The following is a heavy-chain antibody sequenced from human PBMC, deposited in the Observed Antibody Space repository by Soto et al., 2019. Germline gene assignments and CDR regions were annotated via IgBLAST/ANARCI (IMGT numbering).Heavy chain of an antibody. V-gene: IGHV4-34*01. J-gene: IGHJ6*02. Sequence: QVQLQQWGAGLLKPSETLSLTCAVYGGSFSGYYWSWIRQPPGKGLEWIGEINHSGSTNYNPSLKSRVTISVDTSKNQFSLKLSSVTAADTAVYYCARGTGRSRPNYYYGMDVWGQGTTVTVSS. CDR2: INHSGST. CDR1: GGSFSGYY. D-gene: IGHD2-15*01. CDR3: ARGTGRSRPNYYYGMDV.